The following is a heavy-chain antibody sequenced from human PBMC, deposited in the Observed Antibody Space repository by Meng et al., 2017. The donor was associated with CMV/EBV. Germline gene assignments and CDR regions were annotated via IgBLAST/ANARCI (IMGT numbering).Heavy chain of an antibody. Sequence: SFSGYYWSWLRQPPGQGLEWIGEINHSGRTNYNPSLKSRVTISVDTSKNQFSLKLSSVTAADTAVYYCARGRISHCSSTSCPGGFDYWGQGTLVTVSS. V-gene: IGHV4-34*01. CDR1: SFSGYY. CDR2: INHSGRT. D-gene: IGHD2-2*01. J-gene: IGHJ4*02. CDR3: ARGRISHCSSTSCPGGFDY.